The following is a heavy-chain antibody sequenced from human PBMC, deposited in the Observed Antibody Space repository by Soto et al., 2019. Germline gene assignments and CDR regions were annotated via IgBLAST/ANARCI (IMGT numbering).Heavy chain of an antibody. Sequence: SVKVSCKASGGTFSSYAISWVRQAPGQGLEWMGGIIPIFGTANYAQKFQGRVTITADESTSTAYTELSSLRSEDTAVYYCARFGRYYGSGSYYNSAVGWFDPWGLGTLVTVSS. CDR2: IIPIFGTA. CDR1: GGTFSSYA. CDR3: ARFGRYYGSGSYYNSAVGWFDP. V-gene: IGHV1-69*13. D-gene: IGHD3-10*01. J-gene: IGHJ5*02.